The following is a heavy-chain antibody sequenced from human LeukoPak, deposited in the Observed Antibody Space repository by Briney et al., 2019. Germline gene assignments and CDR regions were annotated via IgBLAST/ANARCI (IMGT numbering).Heavy chain of an antibody. CDR3: ARGRSGSSPWGARSVYYYYYYMDV. V-gene: IGHV4-34*01. Sequence: SETLSLTCAVYGGSFTGYYWSWIRQPPGKGLEWIGEINHSGSTNYNPSLKRRVTISVDTSKNQFSLQLSSVTAADTAVYYCARGRSGSSPWGARSVYYYYYYMDVWGKGTTVTVSS. J-gene: IGHJ6*03. CDR2: INHSGST. CDR1: GGSFTGYY. D-gene: IGHD6-6*01.